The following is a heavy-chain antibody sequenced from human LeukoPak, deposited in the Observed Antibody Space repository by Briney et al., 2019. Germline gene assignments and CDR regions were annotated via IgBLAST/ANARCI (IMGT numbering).Heavy chain of an antibody. V-gene: IGHV2-70*11. CDR3: ARIRVDGDYGGVFDY. Sequence: ESGPTLVNPTQTLTLTCTFSGFSLSTSGMCVSWIRQPPGKALEWLARIDWDDDKYYSTSLKTRLTISKDTSKNQVVLTMTNMDPVDTATYYCARIRVDGDYGGVFDYWGQGTLVTVSS. CDR2: IDWDDDK. J-gene: IGHJ4*02. CDR1: GFSLSTSGMC. D-gene: IGHD4-17*01.